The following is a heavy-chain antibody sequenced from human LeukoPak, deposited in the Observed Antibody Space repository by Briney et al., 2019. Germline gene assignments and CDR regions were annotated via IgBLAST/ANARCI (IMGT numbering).Heavy chain of an antibody. D-gene: IGHD2-21*02. J-gene: IGHJ4*02. Sequence: PSETLSLTCTVSGGPINSYYWSWIRQPAGKGLEWIGRTHSSGSTNDNPSLQSRVTMSVDTSKSQFSLNLTSVTAADTAVYYCARGYCGGDCYSGSKYYFDYWGQGTLVTVSS. V-gene: IGHV4-4*07. CDR2: THSSGST. CDR3: ARGYCGGDCYSGSKYYFDY. CDR1: GGPINSYY.